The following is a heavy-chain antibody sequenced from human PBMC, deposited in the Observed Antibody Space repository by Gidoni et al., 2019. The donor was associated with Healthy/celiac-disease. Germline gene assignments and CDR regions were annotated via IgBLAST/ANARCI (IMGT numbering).Heavy chain of an antibody. Sequence: QVQLQESGPGLVKPSETLSLTCTVSGVSISSYYWSWIRQPPGKGLEWIGYIYYSGSTNYNPSLKSRVTISVDTSKNQFSLKLSSVTAADTAVYYCARGLQVVAATQGYFDYWGQGTLVTVSS. CDR1: GVSISSYY. CDR2: IYYSGST. V-gene: IGHV4-59*01. CDR3: ARGLQVVAATQGYFDY. J-gene: IGHJ4*02. D-gene: IGHD2-15*01.